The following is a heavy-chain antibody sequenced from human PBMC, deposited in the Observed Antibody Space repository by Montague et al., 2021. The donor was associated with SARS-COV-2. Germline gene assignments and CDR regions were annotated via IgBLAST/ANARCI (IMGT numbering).Heavy chain of an antibody. J-gene: IGHJ4*02. CDR2: ISGDGGST. D-gene: IGHD1-1*01. V-gene: IGHV3-43*02. Sequence: SLRLSCPASGFSFDDFAMHWVRQAPGKGLEWVSLISGDGGSTYYGDSVEGRFTISRDNSKYSLYLQMNSLRTEDTALYYCAKKGGTTTDFDYWGQGTLVTVSS. CDR1: GFSFDDFA. CDR3: AKKGGTTTDFDY.